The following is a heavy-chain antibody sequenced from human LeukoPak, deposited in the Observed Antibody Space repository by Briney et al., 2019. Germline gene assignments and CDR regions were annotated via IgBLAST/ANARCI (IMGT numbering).Heavy chain of an antibody. D-gene: IGHD6-6*01. J-gene: IGHJ5*02. Sequence: PGGSLRLSCAASGFTFSSYSMNWVRQAPGKGLEWVSSINSSSSYIYYAASVKGRITISRDNAKNSLYLQMNSLRADDTAVYYCAGMEQLVRTVRNWFDPWGQGTLVTVSS. CDR1: GFTFSSYS. CDR2: INSSSSYI. V-gene: IGHV3-21*01. CDR3: AGMEQLVRTVRNWFDP.